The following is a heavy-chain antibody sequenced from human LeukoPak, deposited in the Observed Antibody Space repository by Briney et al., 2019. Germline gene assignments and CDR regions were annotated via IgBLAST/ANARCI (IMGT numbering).Heavy chain of an antibody. J-gene: IGHJ6*02. D-gene: IGHD3-3*01. CDR2: IYYSGST. V-gene: IGHV4-59*01. Sequence: LETLSLTCTVSGGSISSYYWSWIRQPPGKGLEWIGYIYYSGSTNYNPSLKSRVTISVDTSKNQFSLKLSSVTAADTAVYYCARSPLQYYDFWSGYSYGMDVWGQGTTVTVSS. CDR1: GGSISSYY. CDR3: ARSPLQYYDFWSGYSYGMDV.